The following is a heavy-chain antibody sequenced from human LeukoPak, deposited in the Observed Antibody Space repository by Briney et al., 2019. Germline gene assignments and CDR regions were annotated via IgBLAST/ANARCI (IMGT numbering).Heavy chain of an antibody. CDR3: AKMKSEYSSGWADY. J-gene: IGHJ4*02. CDR1: GFTFSSYA. V-gene: IGHV3-23*01. CDR2: ISGSDGST. D-gene: IGHD6-19*01. Sequence: GGSLRLSCAASGFTFSSYAMSWVRQAPGKGLEWVSFISGSDGSTYYADSEKGRFTISRDNSKNTLYLQMNSLRAEDTAVYYCAKMKSEYSSGWADYWGQGILVTVSS.